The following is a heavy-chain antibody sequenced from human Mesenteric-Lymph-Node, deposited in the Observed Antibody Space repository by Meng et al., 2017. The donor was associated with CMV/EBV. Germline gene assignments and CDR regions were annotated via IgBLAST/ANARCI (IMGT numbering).Heavy chain of an antibody. J-gene: IGHJ4*02. Sequence: GESLKISCVVSGFIFRDYYMSWIRQAPGKGLEWVSYISHSGSSIYYADSVKGRVTISRDNAKNSLYLQMDNLRAEDTAVHYCAASGSYFRFDHWGQGTLVTVSS. CDR1: GFIFRDYY. CDR3: AASGSYFRFDH. D-gene: IGHD1-26*01. CDR2: ISHSGSSI. V-gene: IGHV3-11*04.